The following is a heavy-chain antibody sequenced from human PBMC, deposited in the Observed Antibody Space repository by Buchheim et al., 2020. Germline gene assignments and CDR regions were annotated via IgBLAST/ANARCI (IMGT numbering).Heavy chain of an antibody. V-gene: IGHV3-48*03. CDR3: TRGTSDY. Sequence: EVLMVQSGGGLLQPGGSLRLSCVGSGFNFSRFALNWVRQSPEKGLEWVSYISASGDYRHYSDSVKGRFTISRDNAKRSLSFQLNSLRSDDTAVYYCTRGTSDYWGQGTL. CDR2: ISASGDYR. J-gene: IGHJ4*02. CDR1: GFNFSRFA.